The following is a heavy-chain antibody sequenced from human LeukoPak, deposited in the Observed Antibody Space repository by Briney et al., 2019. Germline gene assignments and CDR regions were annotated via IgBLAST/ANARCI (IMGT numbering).Heavy chain of an antibody. D-gene: IGHD3-16*01. CDR2: ISSSGSYI. CDR3: ATDQDGTIMLTTHSHYYYYYMDV. CDR1: GFTFSSYS. J-gene: IGHJ6*03. V-gene: IGHV3-21*04. Sequence: PGGSLRLSCAASGFTFSSYSMNWVRQAPGKGLEWVSSISSSGSYIYYADSVKGRFTMSRDNAKKSIYLQMNSLRAGDMALYYCATDQDGTIMLTTHSHYYYYYMDVWGKGTTVTVSS.